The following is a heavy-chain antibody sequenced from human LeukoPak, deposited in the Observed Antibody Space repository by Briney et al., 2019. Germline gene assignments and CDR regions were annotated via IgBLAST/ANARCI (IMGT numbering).Heavy chain of an antibody. D-gene: IGHD2-2*01. CDR3: ARELGSSTSRPIDY. CDR2: IYYSGST. CDR1: GGSISSSSYY. J-gene: IGHJ4*02. V-gene: IGHV4-39*07. Sequence: SETLSLTCTVSGGSISSSSYYWGWICQPPGKGLEWIGSIYYSGSTNYNPSLKSRVTMSVDTSKNQFSLNLSSVTAADTAVYYCARELGSSTSRPIDYWGQGTLVTVSS.